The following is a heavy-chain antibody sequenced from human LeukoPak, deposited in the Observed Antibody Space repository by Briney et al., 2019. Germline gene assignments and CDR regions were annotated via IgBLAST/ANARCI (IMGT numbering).Heavy chain of an antibody. CDR1: GGSISSGGYS. V-gene: IGHV4-30-2*01. CDR3: ARGRTGESVWGSSRFDY. D-gene: IGHD3-16*01. CDR2: IYHSGST. J-gene: IGHJ4*02. Sequence: TLSLTCAVSGGSISSGGYSWSWIRQPPGKGLEWIGYIYHSGSTYYNPSLKSRVTISVDRSKNQFSLKLSSVTAADTAVYYCARGRTGESVWGSSRFDYWGQGTLVTVSS.